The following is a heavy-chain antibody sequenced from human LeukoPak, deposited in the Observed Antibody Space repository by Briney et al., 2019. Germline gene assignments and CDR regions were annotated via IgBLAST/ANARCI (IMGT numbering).Heavy chain of an antibody. D-gene: IGHD3-10*01. CDR1: GFTFSDYY. CDR2: ISASHKIM. J-gene: IGHJ6*03. CDR3: ARVPRGYYMDV. Sequence: PGGSLRLSCAASGFTFSDYYMSWIRQAPGKGLEWVSYISASHKIMYYADSVKGRFTISRDNAKNSLYLQMNSLRAEDTAVYYCARVPRGYYMDVWGKGTTVTISS. V-gene: IGHV3-11*04.